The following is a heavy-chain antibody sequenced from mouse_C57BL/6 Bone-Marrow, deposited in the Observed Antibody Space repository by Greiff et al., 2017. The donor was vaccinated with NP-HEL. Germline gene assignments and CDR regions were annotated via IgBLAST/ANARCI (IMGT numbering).Heavy chain of an antibody. CDR3: TMIYYDYSWFAY. CDR2: IDPENGGT. J-gene: IGHJ3*01. V-gene: IGHV1-15*01. D-gene: IGHD2-4*01. CDR1: GYTFTDYE. Sequence: VKLMESGAELVRPGASVTLSCKASGYTFTDYEMHWVKQTPVHGLEWIGAIDPENGGTAYNQKFKGKAILTADKSSSTAYMELRSLTSEDSAVYYCTMIYYDYSWFAYWGQGTLVTVSA.